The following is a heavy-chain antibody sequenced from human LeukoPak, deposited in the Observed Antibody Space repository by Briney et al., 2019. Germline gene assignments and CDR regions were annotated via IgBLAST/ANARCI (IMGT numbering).Heavy chain of an antibody. Sequence: SETLSLTCAVSGYSISSGYYWGWIRQPPGKGLEWIGSIYHSGSTYYNPSLKSRVTISVDTSKNQFSLKLSSVTAADTAVYYCARLERPYYFDCWGQGTLVTVSS. J-gene: IGHJ4*02. D-gene: IGHD1-1*01. CDR3: ARLERPYYFDC. CDR2: IYHSGST. V-gene: IGHV4-38-2*01. CDR1: GYSISSGYY.